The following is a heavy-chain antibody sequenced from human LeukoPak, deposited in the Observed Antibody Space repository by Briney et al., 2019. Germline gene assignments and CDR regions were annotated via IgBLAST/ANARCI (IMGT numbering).Heavy chain of an antibody. CDR1: GFTFSSYW. D-gene: IGHD6-19*01. V-gene: IGHV3-7*01. CDR2: IKQDGSEK. Sequence: GGSLRLSCAASGFTFSSYWMSWVRQAPGKGPEWVANIKQDGSEKYYVDSVKGRFTISRDNAKNSLYLQMNSLRAEDTAVYYCARSTSIAVAGRAFDIWGQGTMVTVSS. J-gene: IGHJ3*02. CDR3: ARSTSIAVAGRAFDI.